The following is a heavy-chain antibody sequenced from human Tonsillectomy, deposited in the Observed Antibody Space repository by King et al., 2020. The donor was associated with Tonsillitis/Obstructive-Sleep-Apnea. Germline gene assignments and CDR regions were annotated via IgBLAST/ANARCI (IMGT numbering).Heavy chain of an antibody. CDR2: IDPIDSYT. J-gene: IGHJ3*02. D-gene: IGHD2-2*01. Sequence: QLVQSGAEVKKPGESLRISCKGSGYSFISYWITWVRQMPGKGLEWMGRIDPIDSYTNYSPSFQGHVTISADKSISTAYLQWSSLKASDTAMYYCASSHPRYCSSTSCFAFDIWGQGTMVTVSS. V-gene: IGHV5-10-1*01. CDR1: GYSFISYW. CDR3: ASSHPRYCSSTSCFAFDI.